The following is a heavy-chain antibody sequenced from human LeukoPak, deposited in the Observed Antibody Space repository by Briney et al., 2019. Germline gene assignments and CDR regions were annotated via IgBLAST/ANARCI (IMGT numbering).Heavy chain of an antibody. CDR2: IYPGDSDT. V-gene: IGHV5-51*01. CDR3: ASSISSGWEGQN. D-gene: IGHD6-19*01. CDR1: GYSFTSYW. Sequence: GESLKISCKSSGYSFTSYWIDWVRQMPGKGLEWMGIIYPGDSDTRYSPSFKGQVTISADKSISTAYLQWSSLKASDTAMYYCASSISSGWEGQNWGRRTLVTVSS. J-gene: IGHJ4*02.